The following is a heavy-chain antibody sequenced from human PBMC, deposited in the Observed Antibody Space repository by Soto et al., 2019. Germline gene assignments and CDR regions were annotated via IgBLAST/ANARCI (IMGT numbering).Heavy chain of an antibody. CDR3: VMSGTARLLRHSWFDT. D-gene: IGHD2-21*01. Sequence: EVQLVESGGGLVKPGGSLRLSCAASGFTFNTYDMNWVRQAPGKGLEWVSSITTSSAYIYYADSLKGRITISRDNAKNSLFLQMNSLIAEYTAVYYCVMSGTARLLRHSWFDTWGQGTLVTVSS. V-gene: IGHV3-21*01. CDR2: ITTSSAYI. CDR1: GFTFNTYD. J-gene: IGHJ5*02.